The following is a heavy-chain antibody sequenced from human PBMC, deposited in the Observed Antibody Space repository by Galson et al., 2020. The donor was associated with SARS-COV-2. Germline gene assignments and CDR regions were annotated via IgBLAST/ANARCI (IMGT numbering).Heavy chain of an antibody. CDR1: GFNFSDYW. Sequence: GGSLRLSCAASGFNFSDYWMSLVRQTPGKGLEWVANINQGGSEEYYVDTVKGRFTISRDNAKNSLFLQMNILRAEDTAVYYCARADSVRSVDYWGQGTLVTVSS. D-gene: IGHD3-22*01. CDR3: ARADSVRSVDY. CDR2: INQGGSEE. V-gene: IGHV3-7*04. J-gene: IGHJ4*02.